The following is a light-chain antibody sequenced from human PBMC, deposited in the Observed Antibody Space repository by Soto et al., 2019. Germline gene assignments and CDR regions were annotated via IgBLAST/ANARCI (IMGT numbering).Light chain of an antibody. V-gene: IGLV1-44*01. CDR3: AAWDDSLNGWV. CDR1: SSNIGSNP. J-gene: IGLJ3*02. CDR2: PYN. Sequence: QSVLTQPPSASGTPGQRVTISCSGSSSNIGSNPVKWYLQVPGTAPKLLIYPYNQRPPGVPARLSESKSGTSASLAISGLQSEDEADYYCAAWDDSLNGWVFGGGTKLTVL.